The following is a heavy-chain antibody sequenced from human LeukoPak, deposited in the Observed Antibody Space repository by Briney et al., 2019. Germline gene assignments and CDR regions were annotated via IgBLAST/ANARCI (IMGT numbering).Heavy chain of an antibody. CDR1: GFTLSTYS. CDR2: ISSSSSTI. J-gene: IGHJ4*02. Sequence: GGSLRLSCAASGFTLSTYSMSWVRQAPGKGLEWVSYISSSSSTIYYADSVKGRFTISRDNAKNSLYLQMNSLRDEDTAVYYCARDRDSSTYSFDCWGQGTLVTVSS. D-gene: IGHD6-19*01. CDR3: ARDRDSSTYSFDC. V-gene: IGHV3-48*02.